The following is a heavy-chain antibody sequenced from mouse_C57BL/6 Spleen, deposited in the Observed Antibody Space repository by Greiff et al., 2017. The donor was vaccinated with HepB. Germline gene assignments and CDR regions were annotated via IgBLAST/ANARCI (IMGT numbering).Heavy chain of an antibody. V-gene: IGHV1-26*01. CDR1: GYTFTDYY. CDR2: INPNNGGT. D-gene: IGHD1-1*01. CDR3: AREGTVGPFDY. J-gene: IGHJ2*01. Sequence: VQLQQSGPELVKPGASVKISCKASGYTFTDYYMNWVKQSHGKSLEWIGDINPNNGGTSYNQKFKGKATLTVDKSSSTAYMELRSLTSEDSAVYYCAREGTVGPFDYWGQGTTLTVSS.